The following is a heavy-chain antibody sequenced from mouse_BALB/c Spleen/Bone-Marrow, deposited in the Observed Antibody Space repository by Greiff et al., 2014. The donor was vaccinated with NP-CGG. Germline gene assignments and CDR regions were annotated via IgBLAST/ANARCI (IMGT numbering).Heavy chain of an antibody. CDR3: ARRTLAMDY. CDR2: IDPSTSET. Sequence: LEESGPDLVRPGSSVKMSCKASDHTFTTYWMHWVKQRPGQGLEWIGMIDPSTSETRLNQKFKDKATLIVDKSSNTAYMQLSSLTSEDSAVYYGARRTLAMDYWGQGTSVTVSS. J-gene: IGHJ4*01. V-gene: IGHV1-52*01. CDR1: DHTFTTYW.